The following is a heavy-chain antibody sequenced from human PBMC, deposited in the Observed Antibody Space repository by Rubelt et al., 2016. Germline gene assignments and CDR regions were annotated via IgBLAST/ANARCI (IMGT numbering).Heavy chain of an antibody. V-gene: IGHV3-7*01. J-gene: IGHJ4*02. CDR1: GVSISSYY. CDR2: IKQDGSEK. Sequence: VQLQESGPGLVKPSETLSLTCTVSGVSISSYYWSWIRQPPGKGLQWVANIKQDGSEKYYVVCVSGGITISRDKAKNSLDLQMNDLRAEDSAVYYCASDIQWLAPYFDYWGQGTLVTVSS. CDR3: ASDIQWLAPYFDY. D-gene: IGHD6-19*01.